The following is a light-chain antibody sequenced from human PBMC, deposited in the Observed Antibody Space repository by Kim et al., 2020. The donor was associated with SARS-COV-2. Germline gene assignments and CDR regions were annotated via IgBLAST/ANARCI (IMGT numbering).Light chain of an antibody. Sequence: GQSVTISCTGTSSEIGGYNFVAWYQQHPGIAPKVMIYEVNKRPSGVPDRFSGSKSGNTASLTVSGLQAEDEADYYCSSYAGRQNLVFGGGTQLTVL. V-gene: IGLV2-8*01. J-gene: IGLJ2*01. CDR1: SSEIGGYNF. CDR2: EVN. CDR3: SSYAGRQNLV.